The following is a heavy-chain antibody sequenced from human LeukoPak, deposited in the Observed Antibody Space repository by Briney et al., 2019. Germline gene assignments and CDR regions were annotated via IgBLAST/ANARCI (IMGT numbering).Heavy chain of an antibody. J-gene: IGHJ3*02. CDR3: AKLLGTYVTPFGAFDI. V-gene: IGHV3-23*01. Sequence: GGSLRLSCAASGFTFSSYGMSWVRQAPGKGLEWVSAISGSGGSTYYADSVKGRFTISRDNSKNTLYLQMNSLRAEDTAVYYCAKLLGTYVTPFGAFDIWGQGTMVTVSS. CDR2: ISGSGGST. D-gene: IGHD1-1*01. CDR1: GFTFSSYG.